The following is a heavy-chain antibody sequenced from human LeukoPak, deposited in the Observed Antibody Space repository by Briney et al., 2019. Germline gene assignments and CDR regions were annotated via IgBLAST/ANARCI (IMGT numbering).Heavy chain of an antibody. D-gene: IGHD6-13*01. CDR2: INHSGST. CDR1: GGSFSGYY. Sequence: PSETLSLTCAVYGGSFSGYYWSWIRQPPGKGLEWIGEINHSGSTNYNPSLKSRVTISVDTSKNQFSLKLSSVTAADTAVYYCAREPGIAAAERYYYYYMDVWGKGTTVTVSS. J-gene: IGHJ6*03. V-gene: IGHV4-34*01. CDR3: AREPGIAAAERYYYYYMDV.